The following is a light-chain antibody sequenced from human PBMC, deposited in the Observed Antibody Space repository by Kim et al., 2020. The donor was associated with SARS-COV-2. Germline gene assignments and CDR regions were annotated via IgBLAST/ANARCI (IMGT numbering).Light chain of an antibody. Sequence: DIQMTHSPSTLSASVGDRVIITCRASQSIGRWLAWYQQKPGKAPKLLIFGASNLQSGVPSRFSGSGSGTEFTLTISSLQPDDFATYYCQQYNDYQTFGQGTKVDIK. CDR1: QSIGRW. CDR3: QQYNDYQT. J-gene: IGKJ1*01. CDR2: GAS. V-gene: IGKV1-5*01.